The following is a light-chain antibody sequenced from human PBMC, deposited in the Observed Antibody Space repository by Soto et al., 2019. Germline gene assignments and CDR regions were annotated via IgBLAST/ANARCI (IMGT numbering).Light chain of an antibody. CDR2: GAS. V-gene: IGKV3-15*01. J-gene: IGKJ4*01. CDR1: QSIRSY. Sequence: DIVITHSPATLSVSPWERATLSWMASQSIRSYLAWYQQKPGQAPRLLIHGASTRATGFPARFSGSGSGTDFTLTISSLQSEDFAVYYCQQRSNWPLTFGGGTKVDIK. CDR3: QQRSNWPLT.